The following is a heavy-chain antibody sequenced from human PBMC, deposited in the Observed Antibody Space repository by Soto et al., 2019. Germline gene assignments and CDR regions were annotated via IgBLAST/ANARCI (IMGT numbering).Heavy chain of an antibody. CDR2: FDPADGET. D-gene: IGHD6-6*01. CDR3: GRDRRYSSSDY. CDR1: GYTLTELS. V-gene: IGHV1-24*01. J-gene: IGHJ4*02. Sequence: ASVKVSCKVSGYTLTELSMHWVRQAPGKGREWKGGFDPADGETIYAQKFQGRITMTEDTSTNTAYMELSRFRCKDTAVYCCGRDRRYSSSDYWGQGTLVTVSS.